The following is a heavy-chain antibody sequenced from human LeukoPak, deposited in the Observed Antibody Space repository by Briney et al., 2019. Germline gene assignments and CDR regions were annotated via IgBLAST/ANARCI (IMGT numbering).Heavy chain of an antibody. CDR3: ARSSGWYEFFDY. V-gene: IGHV1-2*02. D-gene: IGHD6-19*01. CDR2: INHPSGGT. Sequence: GASVKVSCKASGYTFTTYYMHWVRQAPGQGLEWVGWINHPSGGTKYAQNFQGGVTMTGETSISTAYTELSRLRSDDTAVYYCARSSGWYEFFDYWGQGTLVTVSS. J-gene: IGHJ4*02. CDR1: GYTFTTYY.